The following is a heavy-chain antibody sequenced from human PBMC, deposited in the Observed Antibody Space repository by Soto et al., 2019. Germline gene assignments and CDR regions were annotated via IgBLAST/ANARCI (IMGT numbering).Heavy chain of an antibody. J-gene: IGHJ4*02. V-gene: IGHV4-59*01. CDR2: TYYSGST. CDR3: ARVRETAGKRCFDF. CDR1: GGSMRTYY. D-gene: IGHD6-13*01. Sequence: LRLTGTVSGGSMRTYYRTCMRQHPGKGLQWIGYTYYSGSTTYNPSLKSRVTISVDSSKNQCSLKLDSVIPADTAVYYCARVRETAGKRCFDFWGQPHLVTVS.